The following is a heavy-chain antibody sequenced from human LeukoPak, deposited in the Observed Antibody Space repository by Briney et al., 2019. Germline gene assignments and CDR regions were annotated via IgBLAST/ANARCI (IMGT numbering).Heavy chain of an antibody. CDR2: IIPIFGTA. Sequence: SVKVSCKASGGTFSSYAISWVRQAPGQGLEWMGGIIPIFGTANYAQKFQGRVTITADESTSTAYMGLSSLRSEDTAVYYCARDRWNYDRELSDYFDYWGQGTLVTVSS. V-gene: IGHV1-69*01. D-gene: IGHD1-7*01. J-gene: IGHJ4*02. CDR3: ARDRWNYDRELSDYFDY. CDR1: GGTFSSYA.